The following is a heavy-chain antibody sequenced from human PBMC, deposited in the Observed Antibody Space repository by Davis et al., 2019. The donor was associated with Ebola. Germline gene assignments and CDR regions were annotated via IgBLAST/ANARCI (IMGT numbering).Heavy chain of an antibody. J-gene: IGHJ4*02. CDR2: INSDGSST. Sequence: HTGGSLRLSCAASGFTFSSYWMHWVRQAPGKGLVWVSRINSDGSSTSYADSVKGRFTISRDNAKNTLYLQMNSLRAEDTAVYYCARVPTYYYGSGLYYFDYWGQGTLVTVSS. V-gene: IGHV3-74*01. CDR3: ARVPTYYYGSGLYYFDY. D-gene: IGHD3-10*01. CDR1: GFTFSSYW.